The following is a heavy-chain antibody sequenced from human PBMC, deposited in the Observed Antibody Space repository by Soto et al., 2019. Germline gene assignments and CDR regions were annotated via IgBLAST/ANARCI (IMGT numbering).Heavy chain of an antibody. J-gene: IGHJ4*02. Sequence: EVQLVESGGGLVQPGGSLRLSCAASGFTFSSHSMNWVRQAPGKGLEWVSYISSSGRTIYYADSVKGRFTSSRDNAKNPLYLQMNSLRAEDTAVYYCARDDEMGYFDYWGQGTLVTVSS. V-gene: IGHV3-48*01. CDR2: ISSSGRTI. D-gene: IGHD3-16*01. CDR1: GFTFSSHS. CDR3: ARDDEMGYFDY.